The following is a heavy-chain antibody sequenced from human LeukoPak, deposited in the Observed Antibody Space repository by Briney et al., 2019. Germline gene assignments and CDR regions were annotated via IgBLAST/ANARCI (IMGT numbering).Heavy chain of an antibody. D-gene: IGHD3-3*01. CDR1: GYTFTSYD. CDR2: MNPNSGNT. V-gene: IGHV1-8*03. J-gene: IGHJ5*02. CDR3: ARGTTIFGVVHWFDP. Sequence: ASVKVSCKASGYTFTSYDINWVRQATGQGLEWMGWMNPNSGNTGYAQKFQGRVTITRNTSISTAYMELSSLRSEDTAVYYRARGTTIFGVVHWFDPWGQGTLVTASS.